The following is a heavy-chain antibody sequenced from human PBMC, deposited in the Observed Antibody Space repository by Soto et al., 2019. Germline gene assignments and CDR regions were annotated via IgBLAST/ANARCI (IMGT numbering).Heavy chain of an antibody. CDR3: ARDGAIFGVVTGAFDI. Sequence: ASVKVSCKAPGYPFTSYFIHWVRQAPGQRLEWMGWISAYNGNTNYAQKLQGRVTMTTDTSTSTAYMELRSLRSDDTAVYYCARDGAIFGVVTGAFDIWGQGTMVTVSS. J-gene: IGHJ3*02. CDR1: GYPFTSYF. D-gene: IGHD3-3*01. CDR2: ISAYNGNT. V-gene: IGHV1-18*01.